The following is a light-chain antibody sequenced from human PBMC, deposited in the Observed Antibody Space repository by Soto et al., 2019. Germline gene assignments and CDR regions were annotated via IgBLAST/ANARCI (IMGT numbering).Light chain of an antibody. CDR1: QSILYSSNNKNY. CDR2: WAS. V-gene: IGKV4-1*01. CDR3: QQYYSTPYT. J-gene: IGKJ2*01. Sequence: DIVMTQSPDSLAVSLGERATINCKSSQSILYSSNNKNYLAWYQQKPGQPPKLLIYWASTRESGVPDRLSGSGSGTDFPLSISSLQAEDVAVYYCQQYYSTPYTFGQGTKLEI.